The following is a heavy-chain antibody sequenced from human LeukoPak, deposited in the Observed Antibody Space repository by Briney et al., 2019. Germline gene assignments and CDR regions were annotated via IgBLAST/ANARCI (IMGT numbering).Heavy chain of an antibody. J-gene: IGHJ4*02. CDR1: GGPMYRFY. CDR3: VRVESPTYPFDY. V-gene: IGHV4-59*07. CDR2: FYYSGST. Sequence: PSDTLSLLCTVSGGPMYRFYWIWLRQPPGKGLVGIGYFYYSGSTNYNPSLQTRVTISVDTSKNQFSLKLSSVTAADTAVDYCVRVESPTYPFDYWGQGTLVTVSS. D-gene: IGHD2-2*02.